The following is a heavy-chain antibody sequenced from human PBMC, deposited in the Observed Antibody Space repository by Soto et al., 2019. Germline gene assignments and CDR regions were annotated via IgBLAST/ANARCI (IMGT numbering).Heavy chain of an antibody. V-gene: IGHV1-46*03. D-gene: IGHD3-10*01. CDR3: ARGAVLLWFGELNWFDP. CDR2: INPSGGST. CDR1: GYTFTSYY. Sequence: QVQLVQSGAEVKKPGASVKVSCKASGYTFTSYYMHWVRQAPGQGLEWMGIINPSGGSTSYAQKFQGRVTMTRDTSTSTVYMELSSLRSEDTAVYYCARGAVLLWFGELNWFDPWGQGTLVTVSS. J-gene: IGHJ5*02.